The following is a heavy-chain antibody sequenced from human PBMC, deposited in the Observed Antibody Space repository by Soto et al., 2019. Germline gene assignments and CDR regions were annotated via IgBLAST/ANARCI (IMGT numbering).Heavy chain of an antibody. CDR3: ARLTYYYDSRGYWGRSPYFDY. D-gene: IGHD3-22*01. Sequence: SETLSLTCTVSGGSISRGDYYWSWIRQPPGKGLEGIGYIYYSGSTYYNPSLKSRVTISVATSKNQFSLKLSSVTAADTAVYYCARLTYYYDSRGYWGRSPYFDYWGQGTLVTVSS. V-gene: IGHV4-30-4*01. CDR1: GGSISRGDYY. J-gene: IGHJ4*02. CDR2: IYYSGST.